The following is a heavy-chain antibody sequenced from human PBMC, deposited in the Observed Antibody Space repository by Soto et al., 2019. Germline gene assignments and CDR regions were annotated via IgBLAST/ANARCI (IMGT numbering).Heavy chain of an antibody. V-gene: IGHV1-8*01. J-gene: IGHJ4*02. CDR2: MNPNSGNT. Sequence: ASVKVSCKASGYTFTSYDINWVRQATGQGLEWMGWMNPNSGNTGYAQKFQGRVTMTRNTSISTAYMELSSLGSEDTAVYYCALTPYCSGGSCYSRLWGQGTLVTVSS. D-gene: IGHD2-15*01. CDR3: ALTPYCSGGSCYSRL. CDR1: GYTFTSYD.